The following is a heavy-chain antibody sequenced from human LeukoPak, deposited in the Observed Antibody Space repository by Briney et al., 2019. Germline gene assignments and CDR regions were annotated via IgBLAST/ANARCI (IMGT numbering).Heavy chain of an antibody. J-gene: IGHJ3*02. CDR1: GGTFSSCA. V-gene: IGHV1-69*04. Sequence: ASVKVSCKASGGTFSSCAISWVRQAPGQGLEWMGRIIPILGIANYAQKFQGRVTITADKSTSTAYMELSSLRSEDTAVYYCARSLSDDAFDIWGQGTMVTVSS. CDR2: IIPILGIA. CDR3: ARSLSDDAFDI. D-gene: IGHD3-3*01.